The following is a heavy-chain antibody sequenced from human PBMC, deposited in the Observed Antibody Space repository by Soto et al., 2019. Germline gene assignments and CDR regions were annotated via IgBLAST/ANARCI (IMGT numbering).Heavy chain of an antibody. CDR2: IYYSGST. D-gene: IGHD3-3*01. CDR3: ARDRVATIFGVVIIGEFDP. Sequence: SETLSLTCTVSGGSISSYYWSWIRQPPGKGLEWIGYIYYSGSTNYNPSLKSRVTISVDTSKNQFSLKLSSVTAADTAVYYCARDRVATIFGVVIIGEFDPWGQGTLVTVSS. J-gene: IGHJ5*02. CDR1: GGSISSYY. V-gene: IGHV4-59*01.